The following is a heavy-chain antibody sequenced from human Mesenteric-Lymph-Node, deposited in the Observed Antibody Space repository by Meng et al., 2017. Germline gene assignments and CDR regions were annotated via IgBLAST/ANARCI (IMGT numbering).Heavy chain of an antibody. CDR2: INHSGST. J-gene: IGHJ5*02. CDR1: GGSFSGYY. Sequence: GSLRPSCAVYGGSFSGYYWSWIRQPPGKGLEWIGEINHSGSTNYNPSLKSRVTISVDTSKNQFSLKLSSVTAADTAVYYCARDTINSRYSSSWYYNWFDPWGQGTLVTVSS. D-gene: IGHD6-13*01. CDR3: ARDTINSRYSSSWYYNWFDP. V-gene: IGHV4-34*01.